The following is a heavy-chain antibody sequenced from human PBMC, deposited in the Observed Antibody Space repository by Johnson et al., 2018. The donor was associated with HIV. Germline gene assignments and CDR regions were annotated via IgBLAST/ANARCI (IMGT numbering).Heavy chain of an antibody. V-gene: IGHV3-7*05. CDR3: AREGRTGPDTFDI. Sequence: VQLVESGGGVVQPGGSLRLSCAASGFIFRNYGMHWVRQAPGKGLEWVANIKQDGSEKYYVDSVKGRFTISRDNAKNSLYLQMNSLRAEDTAVYYCAREGRTGPDTFDIWGQGTMLTVSS. CDR2: IKQDGSEK. CDR1: GFIFRNYG. J-gene: IGHJ3*02.